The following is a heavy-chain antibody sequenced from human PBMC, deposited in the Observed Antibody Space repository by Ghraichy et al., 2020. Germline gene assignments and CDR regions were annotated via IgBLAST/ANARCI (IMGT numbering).Heavy chain of an antibody. CDR1: GFPFSRYG. V-gene: IGHV3-33*05. Sequence: GGSLRLSCKGSGFPFSRYGFHWVRRAPGKGLEWVAVRSPDKETKFYADSVRGRFTISREDSKSTLFLRMNNLRPEDTGIYYCARGDDGSPDSWGPGTQVIVSS. CDR3: ARGDDGSPDS. D-gene: IGHD1-26*01. CDR2: RSPDKETK. J-gene: IGHJ4*02.